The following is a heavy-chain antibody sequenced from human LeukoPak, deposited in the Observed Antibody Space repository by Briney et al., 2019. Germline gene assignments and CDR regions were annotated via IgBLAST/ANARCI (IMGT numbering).Heavy chain of an antibody. CDR3: ATETIGRHYDY. V-gene: IGHV3-21*01. J-gene: IGHJ4*02. CDR1: GFTFSSCG. D-gene: IGHD1-14*01. CDR2: IGPTGTDR. Sequence: GGSLRLSCAASGFTFSSCGFNWVRQAQGKGLGWVASIGPTGTDRYYADSVRGWFTISRDNAKNSMYLQMDSLRDEDTAVYYCATETIGRHYDYWGQGTLLTVSS.